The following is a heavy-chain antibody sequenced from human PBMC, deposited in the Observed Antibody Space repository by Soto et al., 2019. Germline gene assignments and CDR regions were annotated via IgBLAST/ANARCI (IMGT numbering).Heavy chain of an antibody. V-gene: IGHV4-34*01. J-gene: IGHJ6*02. CDR1: GGSFSGYY. D-gene: IGHD4-17*01. CDR3: ARGRSRGDYSTYYYYYGMDV. CDR2: INHSGST. Sequence: QVQLQQWGAGLLKPSETLSLTCAVYGGSFSGYYWSWIRQPPGKGLEWIGEINHSGSTNYNPSLKRRVTISVDTSKNQFSLKLSSVTAADTAVYYCARGRSRGDYSTYYYYYGMDVWGQGTTVTVSS.